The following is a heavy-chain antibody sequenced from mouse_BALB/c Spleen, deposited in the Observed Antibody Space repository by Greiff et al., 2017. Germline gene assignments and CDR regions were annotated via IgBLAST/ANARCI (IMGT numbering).Heavy chain of an antibody. CDR3: ASNGDYERCAMDY. Sequence: VQLQQSGAELMKPGASVKISCKASGYTFTSYWIEWVKQRPGHGLEWIGEILPESGSTNSNEKFKGKATFTVDTSSNTAYMQLRSLTSEDSAVYYCASNGDYERCAMDYWGQGTSVTVSS. V-gene: IGHV1-9*01. J-gene: IGHJ4*01. CDR2: ILPESGST. D-gene: IGHD2-13*01. CDR1: GYTFTSYW.